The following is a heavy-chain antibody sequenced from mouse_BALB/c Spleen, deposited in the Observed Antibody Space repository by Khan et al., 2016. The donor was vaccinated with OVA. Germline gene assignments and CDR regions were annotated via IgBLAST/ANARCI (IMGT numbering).Heavy chain of an antibody. CDR2: ISDGGSYT. CDR3: NRGYYGDTFSY. D-gene: IGHD2-13*01. J-gene: IGHJ3*01. CDR1: GFTFSDYY. V-gene: IGHV5-4*02. Sequence: EVELVESGGGLVKPGGSLKLSCAASGFTFSDYYMYWVRQTPEKRLEWVATISDGGSYTYYSDSVKGRFTISRDDAKHNLYLQMHSLKSEDTADYYCNRGYYGDTFSYWGQGTLVTVSA.